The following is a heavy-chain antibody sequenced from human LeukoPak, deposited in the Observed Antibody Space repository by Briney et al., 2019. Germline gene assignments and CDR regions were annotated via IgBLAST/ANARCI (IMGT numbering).Heavy chain of an antibody. D-gene: IGHD3-10*01. Sequence: SETLSLTCTVSGGSISSYYWSWIRQPPGKGLEWIGYIYYSGSTNYNSSLKSRVTISVDMSKNQFSLKLSSVTAADTAVYYCARSEGSGSYYFLGYWGQGTLVTVSS. CDR1: GGSISSYY. CDR2: IYYSGST. CDR3: ARSEGSGSYYFLGY. V-gene: IGHV4-59*01. J-gene: IGHJ4*02.